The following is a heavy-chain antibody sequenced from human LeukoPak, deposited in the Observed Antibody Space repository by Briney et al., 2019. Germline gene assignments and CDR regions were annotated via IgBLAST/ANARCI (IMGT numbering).Heavy chain of an antibody. CDR2: ISGSGGST. D-gene: IGHD3-3*01. CDR1: GFTFSSYA. Sequence: GGSLRLSCAASGFTFSSYAMSWVRQAPGKGLEWVSAISGSGGSTYYADSVKGRFTISRDNSKITLYLQMNSLRAEDTAVYYCANYGYYDFWSGYLSSGMDVWGQGTTVTVSS. V-gene: IGHV3-23*01. CDR3: ANYGYYDFWSGYLSSGMDV. J-gene: IGHJ6*02.